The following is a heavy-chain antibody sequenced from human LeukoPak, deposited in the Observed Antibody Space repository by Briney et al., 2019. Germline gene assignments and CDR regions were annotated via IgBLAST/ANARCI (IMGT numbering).Heavy chain of an antibody. Sequence: GASVKVSCKASGYTFTSYYMHMVREAPGQGLEWMGIINPSGGSTSYAQKFQGRVTMTTDTSTSTVYMELSSLRSEDAAAYYCARDCSSTSCYTGSGDYYGMDVWGQGTTVTVSS. V-gene: IGHV1-46*01. CDR1: GYTFTSYY. CDR2: INPSGGST. CDR3: ARDCSSTSCYTGSGDYYGMDV. D-gene: IGHD2-2*02. J-gene: IGHJ6*02.